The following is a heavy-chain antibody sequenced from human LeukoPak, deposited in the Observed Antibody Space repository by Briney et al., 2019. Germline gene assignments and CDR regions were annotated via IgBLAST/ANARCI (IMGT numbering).Heavy chain of an antibody. V-gene: IGHV3-49*03. CDR1: GFTFGDYA. Sequence: GGSLRLSCTASGFTFGDYAMSWLRQAPGKGLEWVGLIRSKAYGGTTEYAASVKGRFTISRDDSKSIAYLQMNSLKTEDTAVYYCTRVRMTTVTSFDYWGQGTLVTVSS. J-gene: IGHJ4*02. CDR3: TRVRMTTVTSFDY. D-gene: IGHD4-17*01. CDR2: IRSKAYGGTT.